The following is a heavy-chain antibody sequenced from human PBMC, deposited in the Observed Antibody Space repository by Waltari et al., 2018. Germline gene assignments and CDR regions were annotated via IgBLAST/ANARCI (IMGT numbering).Heavy chain of an antibody. Sequence: QVQLVQSGAEVKKPGSSVKVSCKASGGTFSSYAISWVRKAPGQGLEWMGRIIPILGIANYAQKFQGRVTITADKSTSTAYMELSSLRSEDTAVYYCARGHHGYSLFSDVWGQGTTVTVSS. CDR1: GGTFSSYA. V-gene: IGHV1-69*04. D-gene: IGHD5-18*01. J-gene: IGHJ6*02. CDR2: IIPILGIA. CDR3: ARGHHGYSLFSDV.